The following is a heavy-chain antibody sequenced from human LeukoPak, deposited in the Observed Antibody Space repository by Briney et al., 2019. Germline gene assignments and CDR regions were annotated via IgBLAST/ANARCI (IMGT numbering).Heavy chain of an antibody. D-gene: IGHD5/OR15-5a*01. J-gene: IGHJ4*02. Sequence: PSKTLSLTCTVSGASIDTYYWTWIRQPPGKGLEWIRDLSYSGSTSYSPSLKSRVTISADTSANQVSLRLTSVTAPDTAIYFCACLSVSHNNYFDYWGQGTLVTVSS. V-gene: IGHV4-59*08. CDR3: ACLSVSHNNYFDY. CDR1: GASIDTYY. CDR2: LSYSGST.